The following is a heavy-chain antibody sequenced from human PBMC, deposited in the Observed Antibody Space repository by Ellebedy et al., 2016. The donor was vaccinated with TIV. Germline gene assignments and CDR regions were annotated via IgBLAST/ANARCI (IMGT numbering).Heavy chain of an antibody. CDR3: GRDDPFETGALDY. CDR1: GFTFSSYG. CDR2: ISYDGSNK. V-gene: IGHV3-30*03. J-gene: IGHJ4*02. Sequence: PGGSLRLSCAASGFTFSSYGMHWVRQAPGKGLEWVAVISYDGSNKSYADSVKGRFTISRDNSKNTLDLQMNSLRAEDTAVYYCGRDDPFETGALDYWGQGTLVTVSS. D-gene: IGHD3-10*01.